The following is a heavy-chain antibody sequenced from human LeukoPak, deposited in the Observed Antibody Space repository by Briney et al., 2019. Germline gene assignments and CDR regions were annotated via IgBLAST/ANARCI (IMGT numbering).Heavy chain of an antibody. CDR3: ARDRAWNYFDY. V-gene: IGHV3-30*03. CDR1: GFTFSRHG. Sequence: GGSLRPSCAPSGFTFSRHGMHWVRQAPGKGLEWVAIISNDGSRKYYAHSVEGRFTISRDNSKNTLYLQMDSLRAEDTAVYYCARDRAWNYFDYWGQGTLVTVSS. J-gene: IGHJ4*02. D-gene: IGHD3-3*01. CDR2: ISNDGSRK.